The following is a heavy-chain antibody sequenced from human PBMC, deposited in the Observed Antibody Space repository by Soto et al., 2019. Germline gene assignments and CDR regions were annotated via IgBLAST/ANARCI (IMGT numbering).Heavy chain of an antibody. J-gene: IGHJ6*03. CDR1: GFTFSSYG. V-gene: IGHV3-30*18. CDR3: AKDHSSSGYYYYYMDV. Sequence: QVQLVESGGGVVQPGRSLRLSCAASGFTFSSYGMHWVRQAPGKGLEWVAVISYDGSNKYYADSVKGRFTISRDNSKNTLYLQMNSLRAEDTAVYYCAKDHSSSGYYYYYMDVWGKGTTVTVSS. CDR2: ISYDGSNK. D-gene: IGHD6-6*01.